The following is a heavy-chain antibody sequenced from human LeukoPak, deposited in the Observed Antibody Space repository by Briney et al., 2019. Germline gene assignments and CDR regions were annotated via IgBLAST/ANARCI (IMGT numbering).Heavy chain of an antibody. Sequence: SETLSLTCAVYGGSFSGYYWSWIRQPPGKGLEWIGEINHSGSTNYNPSLKSRVTISVDTSKNQFSLKLSSVTAADTAVYYCARRWIQLSFDYWGQGILVTVSS. CDR2: INHSGST. J-gene: IGHJ4*02. CDR3: ARRWIQLSFDY. D-gene: IGHD5-18*01. CDR1: GGSFSGYY. V-gene: IGHV4-34*01.